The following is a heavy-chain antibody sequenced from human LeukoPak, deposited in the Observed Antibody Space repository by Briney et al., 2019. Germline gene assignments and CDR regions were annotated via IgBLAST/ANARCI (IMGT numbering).Heavy chain of an antibody. J-gene: IGHJ4*02. CDR1: GFTVSSNY. CDR2: IYSGGST. D-gene: IGHD6-19*01. V-gene: IGHV3-66*02. Sequence: GGSLRLSCAASGFTVSSNYMSWVRQAPGKGLEWVSVIYSGGSTYYADSVKGRFTISRDNSKNTLYLQMSSLRAEDTAVYYCARDREEEQWPGSFEYWGREPWSPSPQ. CDR3: ARDREEEQWPGSFEY.